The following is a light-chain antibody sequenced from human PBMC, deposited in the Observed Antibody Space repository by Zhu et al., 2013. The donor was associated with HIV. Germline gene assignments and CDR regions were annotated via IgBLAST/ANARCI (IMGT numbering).Light chain of an antibody. CDR2: EVS. Sequence: QSALTQPPSASGSPGQSITISCTGTSSDVGGYNYVSWYQHHPGKAPKLMIYEVSNRPSGVSNRFSGSKSGNTASLTISGLQAEDEADYYCSSYAGSSTLVFGGGTKLTVL. J-gene: IGLJ3*02. CDR3: SSYAGSSTLV. V-gene: IGLV2-23*02. CDR1: SSDVGGYNY.